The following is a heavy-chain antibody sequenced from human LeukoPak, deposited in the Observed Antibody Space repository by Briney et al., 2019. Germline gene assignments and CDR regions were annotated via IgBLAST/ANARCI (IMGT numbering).Heavy chain of an antibody. CDR1: GFTFSSYS. CDR3: ARALWFGEFPLGY. D-gene: IGHD3-10*01. J-gene: IGHJ4*02. CDR2: INWNGGST. Sequence: GGSLRLSCAASGFTFSSYSMNWVRQAPGKGLEWVSGINWNGGSTNYADSVKGRFTISRDNAKNSLYLQMNSLRAEDTAVYYCARALWFGEFPLGYWGQGTLVTVSS. V-gene: IGHV3-20*04.